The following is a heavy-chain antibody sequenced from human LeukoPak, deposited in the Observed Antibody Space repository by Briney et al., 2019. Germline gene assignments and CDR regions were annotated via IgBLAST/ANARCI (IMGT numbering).Heavy chain of an antibody. CDR3: ARALPERVRGVIIKGP. Sequence: KSSETLSLTCTVSGGSISSGSYYWSWIRQPAGKRLEWIGRIYTSGSTNYNPSLKSRVTISVDTSKNQFSLKLSSVTAADTAVYYCARALPERVRGVIIKGPWGQGTLVTVSS. V-gene: IGHV4-61*02. D-gene: IGHD3-10*01. J-gene: IGHJ5*02. CDR2: IYTSGST. CDR1: GGSISSGSYY.